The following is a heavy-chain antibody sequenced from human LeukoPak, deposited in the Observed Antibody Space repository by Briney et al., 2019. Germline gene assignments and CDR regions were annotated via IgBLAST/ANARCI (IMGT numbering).Heavy chain of an antibody. Sequence: ASQTLSLTCTVSGGSTSSGDYYWRWIRQPPGKGLEWFGYIYYGGSTYYNPSLKSRVTISVDTSKNQFSLKLSSVTAADTAVYYCARDLYYYGMDVWGQGTTVTVSS. V-gene: IGHV4-30-4*01. CDR3: ARDLYYYGMDV. J-gene: IGHJ6*02. CDR2: IYYGGST. CDR1: GGSTSSGDYY.